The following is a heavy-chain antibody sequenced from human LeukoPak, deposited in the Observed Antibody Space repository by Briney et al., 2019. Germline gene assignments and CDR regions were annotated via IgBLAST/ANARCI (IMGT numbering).Heavy chain of an antibody. J-gene: IGHJ3*02. D-gene: IGHD4-17*01. V-gene: IGHV4-31*03. CDR1: GGSISSGGYY. CDR2: IYYSGST. CDR3: AREGPTVTTGGAFDI. Sequence: PSQTLSLTCTVSGGSISSGGYYWSWIRQHPGKGLEWIGYIYYSGSTYYNPSLKSRVTISVDTPKNQFSLKLSSVTAADTAVYYCAREGPTVTTGGAFDIWGQGTMVTVSS.